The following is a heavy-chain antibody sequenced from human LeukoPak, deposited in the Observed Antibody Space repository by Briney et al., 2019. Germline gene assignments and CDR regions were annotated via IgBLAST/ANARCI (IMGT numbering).Heavy chain of an antibody. J-gene: IGHJ4*02. D-gene: IGHD3-22*01. CDR1: GGSISSYY. Sequence: KPSETLSLTCTVSGGSISSYYWSWIRQPPGKGLEWIGYIYHSGSTNYNPSLKSRVTISVDTSKNQFSLKLSSVTAADTAVYYCARDGRGYYDSSGHYPLFWGQGTLVTVSS. CDR2: IYHSGST. V-gene: IGHV4-59*01. CDR3: ARDGRGYYDSSGHYPLF.